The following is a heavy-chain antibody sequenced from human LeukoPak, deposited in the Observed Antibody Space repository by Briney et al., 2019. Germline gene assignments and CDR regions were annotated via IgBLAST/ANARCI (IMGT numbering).Heavy chain of an antibody. D-gene: IGHD6-13*01. V-gene: IGHV3-30*04. J-gene: IGHJ6*02. CDR2: ISYDGSNK. Sequence: GGSLRLSCAASGFTFSSYAMHWVRQAPGKGLEWMAVISYDGSNKYYADSVKGRFTISRDNSKNTLYLQMNSLRAEDTAVYYCARDHQQLVTGNGMDVWGQGTTVTVSS. CDR3: ARDHQQLVTGNGMDV. CDR1: GFTFSSYA.